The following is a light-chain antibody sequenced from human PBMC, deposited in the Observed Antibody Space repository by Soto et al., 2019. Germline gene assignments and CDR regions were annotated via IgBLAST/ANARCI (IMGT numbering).Light chain of an antibody. CDR1: QSVASSY. V-gene: IGKV3-20*01. Sequence: EIVLTQSPGTLSLSPGERATLSCRASQSVASSYLAWYQQKPGQAPRLLIYGASSRVTGIPDRFSGSGSGTDFILSISRLEPEDIGVYYCQQYGSSPTVTFGGGTQVEIK. J-gene: IGKJ4*01. CDR2: GAS. CDR3: QQYGSSPTVT.